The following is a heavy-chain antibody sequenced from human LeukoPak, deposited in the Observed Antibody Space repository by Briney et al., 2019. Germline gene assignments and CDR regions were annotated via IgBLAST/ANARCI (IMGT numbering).Heavy chain of an antibody. D-gene: IGHD1-1*01. Sequence: NSSETLSLTCTVSGGSISSSSYYWGWIRQPPGKGLEWIGSIYYSGSTYYNPSLKSRVTISVDTSKNQFSLKLSSVTAADTAVYYCARRWVHFDYWGQGTLVTVSS. CDR1: GGSISSSSYY. V-gene: IGHV4-39*01. CDR3: ARRWVHFDY. J-gene: IGHJ4*02. CDR2: IYYSGST.